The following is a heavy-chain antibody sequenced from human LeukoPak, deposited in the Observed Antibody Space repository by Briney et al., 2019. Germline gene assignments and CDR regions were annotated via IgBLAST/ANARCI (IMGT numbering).Heavy chain of an antibody. Sequence: PGGSLRLSCAASGFTFDDYGMTWVRQAPGKGLEWVASINWNGDSTIYADSVKGRFTISRDNAKNSLYLQMNSLRAEDTAVYYCARVGAAAAPFDYWGQGTLVTVSS. CDR1: GFTFDDYG. J-gene: IGHJ4*02. D-gene: IGHD6-13*01. CDR2: INWNGDST. CDR3: ARVGAAAAPFDY. V-gene: IGHV3-20*04.